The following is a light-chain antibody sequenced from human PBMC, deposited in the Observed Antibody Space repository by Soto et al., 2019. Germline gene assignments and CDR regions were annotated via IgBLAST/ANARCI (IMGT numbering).Light chain of an antibody. CDR1: QGISTY. V-gene: IGKV1-9*01. Sequence: IQLTQSPSSLSASVGDRVTITCRASQGISTYLAWYQQKPGKAPQLLIYAVSTLQSGVSSRFSGSGFGTDFTITISSLQPEDVATYYCQHLNGRFTFGPGTKVDIK. CDR3: QHLNGRFT. J-gene: IGKJ3*01. CDR2: AVS.